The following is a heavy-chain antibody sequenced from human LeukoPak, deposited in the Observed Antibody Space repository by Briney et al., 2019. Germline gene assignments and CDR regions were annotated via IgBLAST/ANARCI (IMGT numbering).Heavy chain of an antibody. D-gene: IGHD3-22*01. J-gene: IGHJ4*02. CDR2: IWYDGSNK. V-gene: IGHV3-33*01. Sequence: PGGSLRLSCAASGFTFSSYAINWVRQAPGKGLEWVAVIWYDGSNKYYADSVKGRVTISRDNSKNTLFLQMDGLRAEDTAVYYCARGAWDSRVSFFFDSWGQGTLVTVSS. CDR3: ARGAWDSRVSFFFDS. CDR1: GFTFSSYA.